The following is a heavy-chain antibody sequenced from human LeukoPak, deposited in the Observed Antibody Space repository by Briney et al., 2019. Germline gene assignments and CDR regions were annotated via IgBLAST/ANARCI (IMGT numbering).Heavy chain of an antibody. Sequence: SETLSLTCAVYGGSFSAYYRSWIRQPPGKGLEWIGYIYYSGSTNYNPSLKSRVTISVDTSKNQFSLKLSSVTAADTAVYYCARVSGYYFNWFDPWGQGTLVTVSS. CDR3: ARVSGYYFNWFDP. D-gene: IGHD3-3*01. CDR2: IYYSGST. J-gene: IGHJ5*02. CDR1: GGSFSAYY. V-gene: IGHV4-59*08.